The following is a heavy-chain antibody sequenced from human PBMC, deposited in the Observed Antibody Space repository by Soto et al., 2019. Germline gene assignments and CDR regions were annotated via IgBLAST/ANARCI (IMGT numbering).Heavy chain of an antibody. CDR2: ISSSGTYT. CDR3: AGKQWEPSGDYYFDS. V-gene: IGHV3-11*06. CDR1: KVTFSDYY. D-gene: IGHD1-26*01. J-gene: IGHJ4*02. Sequence: PGGSLRLSCAAAKVTFSDYYMSWIRQAPGKGLEWVSYISSSGTYTNYADSVKGRFTVSRDNAQGSLYLQMNSLTAEDTAVYYCAGKQWEPSGDYYFDSWGQGTLVTVSS.